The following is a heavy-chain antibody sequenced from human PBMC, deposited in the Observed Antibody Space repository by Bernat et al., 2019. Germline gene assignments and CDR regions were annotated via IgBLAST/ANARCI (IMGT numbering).Heavy chain of an antibody. Sequence: EVQLVESGGGLVKPGGSLRLSCAASGFTFSSYSMNWVRQAPGKGLEWVSSIGSSSSYIYYADSVKGRFTISGDNAKNSLYLQMNSLRAEDTAVYYCARGPYCSGGSCSDYWGQGTLVTVSS. V-gene: IGHV3-21*01. D-gene: IGHD2-15*01. CDR3: ARGPYCSGGSCSDY. CDR2: IGSSSSYI. CDR1: GFTFSSYS. J-gene: IGHJ4*02.